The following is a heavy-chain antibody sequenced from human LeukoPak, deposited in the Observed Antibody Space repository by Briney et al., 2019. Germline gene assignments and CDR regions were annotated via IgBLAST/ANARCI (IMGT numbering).Heavy chain of an antibody. CDR1: GFTFSSYA. V-gene: IGHV3-30-3*01. Sequence: GGSLGLSCAASGFTFSSYAMSWVRQAPGKGLEWVAVISYDGSNKYYADSVKGRFTISRDNSKNTLYLQMNSLRAEDTAVYYCARDTRAYCGGDCYSPGTHFDYWGQGTLVTVSS. CDR2: ISYDGSNK. D-gene: IGHD2-21*02. J-gene: IGHJ4*02. CDR3: ARDTRAYCGGDCYSPGTHFDY.